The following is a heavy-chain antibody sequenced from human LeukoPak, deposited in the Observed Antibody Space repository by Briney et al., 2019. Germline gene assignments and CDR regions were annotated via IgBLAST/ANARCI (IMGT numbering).Heavy chain of an antibody. V-gene: IGHV1-2*02. CDR2: ISTNSGGT. CDR1: GYTFTGYY. D-gene: IGHD3-22*01. J-gene: IGHJ3*02. CDR3: ARSYYDSSGYYRGAFDI. Sequence: ASVKVSCKASGYTFTGYYMHWVRQAPRQGLEWMGWISTNSGGTNYARKFQGRVTMTRDTSISTAYMELSRLRSDDTAVYYCARSYYDSSGYYRGAFDIWGQGTMVTVSS.